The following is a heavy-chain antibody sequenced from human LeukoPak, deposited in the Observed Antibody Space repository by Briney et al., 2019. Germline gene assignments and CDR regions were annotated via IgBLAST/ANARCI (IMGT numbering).Heavy chain of an antibody. CDR1: GYTFTSYD. V-gene: IGHV1-8*01. CDR2: MNPNSGNT. J-gene: IGHJ6*02. Sequence: ASVKVSCKASGYTFTSYDINWVRQATGQGLEWMGWMNPNSGNTGYAQKFQGRVTMTRNTSISTAYMELSSLRSEDTAVYYCARGQEYYDFWSTSYAYYYGMDVWGQGTTVTVSS. CDR3: ARGQEYYDFWSTSYAYYYGMDV. D-gene: IGHD3-3*01.